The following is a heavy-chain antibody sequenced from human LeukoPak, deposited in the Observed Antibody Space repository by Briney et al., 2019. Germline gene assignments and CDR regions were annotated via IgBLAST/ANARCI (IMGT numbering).Heavy chain of an antibody. V-gene: IGHV3-21*01. D-gene: IGHD2-2*01. Sequence: PGGSLRLSCAASGFTFSSFSMNWVRQAPGKGLEWVSSISSSSYIYYADSVKGRFTISRDNAKNSLYLQMNSLRAEDTAVYYCAGDIVVVPAWNWFDPWGQGTLVTVSS. CDR1: GFTFSSFS. CDR2: ISSSSYI. CDR3: AGDIVVVPAWNWFDP. J-gene: IGHJ5*02.